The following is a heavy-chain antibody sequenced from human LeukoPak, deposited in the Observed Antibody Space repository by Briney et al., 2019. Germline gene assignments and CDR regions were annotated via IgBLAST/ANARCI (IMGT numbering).Heavy chain of an antibody. J-gene: IGHJ6*03. CDR1: GGSFSGYY. CDR3: ARGYQWELLGYYYYMDV. V-gene: IGHV4-34*01. D-gene: IGHD1-26*01. CDR2: INHSGST. Sequence: SETLSLTCAVYGGSFSGYYWSWIRQPPGKGLEWMGEINHSGSTNYNPSLKSRVTISVDTSKHQLSLKLSSVTAADTAVYYCARGYQWELLGYYYYMDVWGKGTTVTVSS.